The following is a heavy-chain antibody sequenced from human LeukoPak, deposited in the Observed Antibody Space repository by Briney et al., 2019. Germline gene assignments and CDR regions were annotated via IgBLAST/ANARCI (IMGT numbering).Heavy chain of an antibody. V-gene: IGHV1-2*02. CDR1: GYSFTDYD. D-gene: IGHD3-10*01. J-gene: IGHJ4*02. CDR2: INPNTDVT. CDR3: ARKETGNYFDF. Sequence: ASVKVSCKTSGYSFTDYDMHWVRQAPGHGLEWMGWINPNTDVTNSAQKFQGRVTMTRDTSISTVYMELFRLTSDDTAVYYCARKETGNYFDFWGQGTLVTVST.